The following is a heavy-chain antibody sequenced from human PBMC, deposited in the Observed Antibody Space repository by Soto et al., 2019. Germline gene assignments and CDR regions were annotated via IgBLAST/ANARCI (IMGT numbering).Heavy chain of an antibody. CDR2: IYYSGDT. CDR3: VASSTYVFSVEAYFDY. V-gene: IGHV4-39*01. D-gene: IGHD3-3*01. CDR1: DGSIGRSPYY. Sequence: SLPLSLTYSFCDGSIGRSPYYWGCVRQSPGRWLGWMGSIYYSGDTYEDPYLKSRVTMSLDKSKNQFSLKLTSMTAADTAVYYCVASSTYVFSVEAYFDYWGQGTRVTVSS. J-gene: IGHJ4*02.